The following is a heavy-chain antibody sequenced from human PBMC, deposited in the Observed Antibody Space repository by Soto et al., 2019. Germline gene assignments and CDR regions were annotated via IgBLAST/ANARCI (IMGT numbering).Heavy chain of an antibody. CDR1: GGSISSYY. D-gene: IGHD3-10*01. J-gene: IGHJ4*02. CDR2: MYNSGST. CDR3: ASMGYHYGSGSYPLDY. Sequence: QVQLQESGPGLVKPSETLSLTCTVSGGSISSYYWTWIRQPPGKGLEWIGFMYNSGSTHYNPSLKRRVPMSLDTSKNQFSLSLRSVTAADTAVYYCASMGYHYGSGSYPLDYWGQGTLVTVSS. V-gene: IGHV4-59*08.